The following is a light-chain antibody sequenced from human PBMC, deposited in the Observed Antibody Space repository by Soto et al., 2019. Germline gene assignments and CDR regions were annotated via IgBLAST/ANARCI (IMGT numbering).Light chain of an antibody. CDR1: QSVSSN. CDR3: QQYGDSIT. Sequence: EIVMTQSPATLSVSPGERATLSCRASQSVSSNLAWYQQKPGQAPRLLIYAASTRVTGIADRFSGSGSGTDFTLTISRLEAEDFAVYHCQQYGDSITFGGGTKVDI. CDR2: AAS. J-gene: IGKJ4*01. V-gene: IGKV3D-15*01.